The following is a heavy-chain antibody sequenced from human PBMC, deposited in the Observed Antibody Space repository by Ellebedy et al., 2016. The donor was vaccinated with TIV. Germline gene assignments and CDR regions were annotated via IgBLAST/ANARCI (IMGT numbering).Heavy chain of an antibody. D-gene: IGHD2-15*01. J-gene: IGHJ4*02. CDR3: ASGGGVVVSASHDY. Sequence: GESLKISCAASGFTFSDYYMSWIRQAPGKGLEWISYISHSSSHTNYADSVKGRFTISRDNAKNSLFLQMNSLGAEDTAVYYCASGGGVVVSASHDYWGQGTLVTVSS. CDR2: ISHSSSHT. CDR1: GFTFSDYY. V-gene: IGHV3-11*06.